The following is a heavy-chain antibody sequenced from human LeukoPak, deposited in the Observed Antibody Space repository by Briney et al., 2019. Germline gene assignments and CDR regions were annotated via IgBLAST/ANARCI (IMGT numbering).Heavy chain of an antibody. J-gene: IGHJ4*02. Sequence: GGSLRLSCAASGFTFSSNGMSWVRQAPGKGLEWVANIKDDGSKKNYVDSANGRFTISRDNAKNSLHLQMNSLRAEDTAVYYCVRDFMTYWGQGTLVTVSS. V-gene: IGHV3-7*01. CDR1: GFTFSSNG. CDR2: IKDDGSKK. D-gene: IGHD3-16*01. CDR3: VRDFMTY.